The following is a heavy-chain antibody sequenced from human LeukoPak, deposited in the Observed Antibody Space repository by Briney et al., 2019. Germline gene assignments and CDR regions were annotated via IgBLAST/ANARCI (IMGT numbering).Heavy chain of an antibody. CDR2: INHSGST. CDR3: ARGRGTFDY. V-gene: IGHV4-34*01. J-gene: IGHJ4*02. Sequence: SETLSLTCAVCGGSFSGYYWSWIRQPPGKGLEWIGEINHSGSTNYNPSLKSRVTISVDTSKNQFSLKLSSVTAADTAVYYCARGRGTFDYWGQGTLVTVSS. CDR1: GGSFSGYY.